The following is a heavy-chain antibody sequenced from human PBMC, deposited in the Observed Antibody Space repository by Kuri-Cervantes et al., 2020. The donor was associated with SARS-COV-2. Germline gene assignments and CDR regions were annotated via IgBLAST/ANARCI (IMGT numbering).Heavy chain of an antibody. V-gene: IGHV3-33*08. CDR2: IWYDGSNK. J-gene: IGHJ4*02. CDR1: GFTVSRNY. D-gene: IGHD3-16*01. CDR3: ARDLAY. Sequence: GESLKISCAVSGFTVSRNYMSWVRQAPGKGLEWVAVIWYDGSNKYYADSVKGRFTISRDNSKNTLYLQMNSLRAEDTAVYYCARDLAYWGQGTLVTVSS.